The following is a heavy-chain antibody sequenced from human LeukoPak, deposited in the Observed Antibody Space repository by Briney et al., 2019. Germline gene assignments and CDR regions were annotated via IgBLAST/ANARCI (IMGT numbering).Heavy chain of an antibody. Sequence: GGSLRLSCAASGLIVSSNYMTWVRQAPGKGLEWVSVIYSGGSIYYADSVKGRFTISRDNSRNTLYLQMNSLRAEDTAVYYCARALRFLESYYYYMDVWGKGTTVTVSS. J-gene: IGHJ6*03. V-gene: IGHV3-53*01. CDR2: IYSGGSI. CDR1: GLIVSSNY. D-gene: IGHD3-3*01. CDR3: ARALRFLESYYYYMDV.